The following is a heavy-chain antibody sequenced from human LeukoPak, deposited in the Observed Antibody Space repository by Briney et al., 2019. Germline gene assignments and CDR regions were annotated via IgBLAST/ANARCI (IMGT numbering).Heavy chain of an antibody. CDR1: GFTFSSYE. Sequence: PGGSLRLSCAASGFTFSSYEMNWVRQAPGKGLEWVSYISSSGSTIYYADSVKGRFTISRDSSKNTLYLQMKSLRAEDTAVYYCAKGPRAVEHSTQYFAYWGQGTLVTVPS. J-gene: IGHJ4*02. CDR2: ISSSGSTI. D-gene: IGHD1/OR15-1a*01. CDR3: AKGPRAVEHSTQYFAY. V-gene: IGHV3-48*03.